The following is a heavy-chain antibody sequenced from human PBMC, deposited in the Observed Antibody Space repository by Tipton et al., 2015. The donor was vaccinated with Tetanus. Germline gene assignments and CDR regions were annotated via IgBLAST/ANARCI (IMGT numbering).Heavy chain of an antibody. CDR2: IYPGDSDT. V-gene: IGHV5-51*01. Sequence: QLVQSGAEVKKPGESLKISCKGSGYSFTSYWIGWVRQMPGKGLEWMGIIYPGDSDTRYSPSFHGQVTISADKSISTAYLQWSSLKASDTAMYYCARHQAAREWGYYGMDVWGQGTTVTASS. J-gene: IGHJ6*02. D-gene: IGHD6-6*01. CDR3: ARHQAAREWGYYGMDV. CDR1: GYSFTSYW.